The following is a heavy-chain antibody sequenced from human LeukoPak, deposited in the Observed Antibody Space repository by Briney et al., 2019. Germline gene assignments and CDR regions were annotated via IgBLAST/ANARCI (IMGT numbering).Heavy chain of an antibody. V-gene: IGHV3-30*18. CDR2: ISYDGSNK. D-gene: IGHD1-14*01. CDR1: GFTFSSYG. Sequence: PGGSLRLSCAASGFTFSSYGMHWVRQAPGKGLEWVAVISYDGSNKYYADSVKGRFTISRDNSKNTLYLQMNSLRAEDTAVYYCAKDRTGYFDYWGQGTLVTGSS. J-gene: IGHJ4*02. CDR3: AKDRTGYFDY.